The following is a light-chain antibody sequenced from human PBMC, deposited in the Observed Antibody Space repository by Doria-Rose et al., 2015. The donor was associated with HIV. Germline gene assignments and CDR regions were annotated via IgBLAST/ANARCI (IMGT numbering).Light chain of an antibody. Sequence: DIRLTQSPESLGMSLGERATLNCKSNQSLLYTSKNYLAWYQQKPGQPPKLLIYWASTRQSGFPARFSGSGSGTDFTLTISSLEAEDVAVCYCQQYYDTPSFGPGTTVDIK. CDR2: WAS. CDR3: QQYYDTPS. J-gene: IGKJ3*01. V-gene: IGKV4-1*01. CDR1: QSLLYTSKNY.